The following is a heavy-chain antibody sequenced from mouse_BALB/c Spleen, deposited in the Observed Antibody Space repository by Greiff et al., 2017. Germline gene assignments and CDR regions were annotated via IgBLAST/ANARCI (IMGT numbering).Heavy chain of an antibody. CDR2: IWGGGST. V-gene: IGHV2-6-4*01. D-gene: IGHD2-4*01. CDR1: GFSLSRYS. CDR3: ARNAMITTVFDY. Sequence: VQRVESGPGLVAPSQSLSITCTVSGFSLSRYSVHWVRQPPGKGLEWLGMIWGGGSTDYNSALKSRLSISKDNSKSQVFLKMNSLQTDDTAMYYCARNAMITTVFDYWGQGTTLTVSS. J-gene: IGHJ2*01.